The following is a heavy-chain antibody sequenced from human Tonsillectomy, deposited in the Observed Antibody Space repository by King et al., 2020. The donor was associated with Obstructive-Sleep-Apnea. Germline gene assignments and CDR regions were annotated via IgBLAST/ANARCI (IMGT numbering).Heavy chain of an antibody. CDR1: GGSISSENW. CDR3: ARGGGYYFDY. J-gene: IGHJ4*02. Sequence: VQLQESGPGLVTPSGTLSLTCAVSGGSISSENWWNWVRQPPGKGLEWIGEIYHTGNTNYNPSLKSRVTISLDKSKNQFSLQLTSATAADTAMYYCARGGGYYFDYWGQGTLVTVSS. CDR2: IYHTGNT. V-gene: IGHV4-4*02.